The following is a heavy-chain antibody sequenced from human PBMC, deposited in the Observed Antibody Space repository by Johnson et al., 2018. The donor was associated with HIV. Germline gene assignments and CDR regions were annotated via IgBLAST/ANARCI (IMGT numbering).Heavy chain of an antibody. V-gene: IGHV3-49*03. Sequence: VQLVESGGGLVQPGRSLRLSCTASGFTFGDYAMSWFRQAPGKGLEWVGFIRSKAYGRTTEYAASVKGRFTISRDDSKSIAYLQMNSLKTEDTAVYYCTSLDYYDSSGYPNDAFDIWGQGTMVTVSS. CDR3: TSLDYYDSSGYPNDAFDI. J-gene: IGHJ3*02. D-gene: IGHD3-22*01. CDR2: IRSKAYGRTT. CDR1: GFTFGDYA.